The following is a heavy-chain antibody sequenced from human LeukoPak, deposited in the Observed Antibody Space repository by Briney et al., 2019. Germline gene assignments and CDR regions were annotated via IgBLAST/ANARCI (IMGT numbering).Heavy chain of an antibody. Sequence: PGGSLRLSCAASGFTFSRYSMNWVRQAPGKGLEWVSSISSSSSYIYYADSVKGRFTISRDNAKNSLYLQMNSLRAEDTAVYYCARESDRIGFDFDYWGQGTLVTVSS. J-gene: IGHJ4*02. V-gene: IGHV3-21*01. D-gene: IGHD6-19*01. CDR2: ISSSSSYI. CDR1: GFTFSRYS. CDR3: ARESDRIGFDFDY.